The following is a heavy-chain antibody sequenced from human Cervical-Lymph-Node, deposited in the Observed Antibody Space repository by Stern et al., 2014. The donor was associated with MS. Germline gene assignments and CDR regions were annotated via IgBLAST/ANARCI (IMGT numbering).Heavy chain of an antibody. CDR3: ARTSVHSSSSGGYYYYYGMDV. CDR2: IGLDDDK. CDR1: GFSLSTSGMC. D-gene: IGHD6-6*01. V-gene: IGHV2-70*15. J-gene: IGHJ6*02. Sequence: QITLKESGPALVKPTQTLTLTCTFSGFSLSTSGMCVSWIRQPPGKALEWLARIGLDDDKYYSTSLKTRLTISKDTSKNQVVLTMTNMDPVDTATYYCARTSVHSSSSGGYYYYYGMDVWGQGTTVTVSS.